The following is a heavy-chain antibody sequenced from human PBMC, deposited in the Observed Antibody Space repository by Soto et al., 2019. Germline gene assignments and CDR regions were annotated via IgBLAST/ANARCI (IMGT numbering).Heavy chain of an antibody. D-gene: IGHD1-1*01. Sequence: SETLSLTCVVSGDSFRDYYWSWIRQSPGVGLEWIGEINPSGRTEYNPSLRGRVTLSVDTSKNQFSLTLSTMTAADTAVYYCARTRNRWLDLWGQGTLVTVSS. CDR2: INPSGRT. CDR1: GDSFRDYY. J-gene: IGHJ5*01. CDR3: ARTRNRWLDL. V-gene: IGHV4-34*01.